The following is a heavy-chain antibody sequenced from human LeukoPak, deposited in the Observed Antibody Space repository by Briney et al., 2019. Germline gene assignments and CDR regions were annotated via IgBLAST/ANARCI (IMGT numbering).Heavy chain of an antibody. V-gene: IGHV3-7*01. CDR2: ISQGGSVQ. J-gene: IGHJ4*02. D-gene: IGHD5-12*01. CDR3: ARVEYSGWNLEY. CDR1: GFTFRSYW. Sequence: GGSLRLSCAASGFTFRSYWMSWVRQAPGKGLEWVANISQGGSVQYYMDSVKGRFTISRDDAKNSLYVQMNSLRDEDTAVYYCARVEYSGWNLEYWGQGTLVTVSS.